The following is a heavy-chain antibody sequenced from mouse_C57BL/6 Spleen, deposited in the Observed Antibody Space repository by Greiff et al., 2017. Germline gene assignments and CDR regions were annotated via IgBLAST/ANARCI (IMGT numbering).Heavy chain of an antibody. CDR3: ARSVYSDGGSPYYFDY. CDR2: IYPGSGST. Sequence: VQLQQPGAELVKPGASVQMSCKASGYTFTRYWLTWVKPRPGQGPEWIGDIYPGSGSTNYNKKFKSKAKLTVDTSSSTAYMQLSSLTSDDSAVYYCARSVYSDGGSPYYFDYWGKGATRAVAS. CDR1: GYTFTRYW. V-gene: IGHV1-55*01. D-gene: IGHD1-1*02. J-gene: IGHJ2*01.